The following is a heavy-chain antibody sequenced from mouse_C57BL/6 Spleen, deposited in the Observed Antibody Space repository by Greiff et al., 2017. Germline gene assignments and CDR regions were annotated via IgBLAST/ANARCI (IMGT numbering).Heavy chain of an antibody. Sequence: QVQLQQPGAELVKPGASVKMSCKASGYTFTSYWMHWVKQRPGQGLEWIGMIHPNSGSTNYNEKFKSKATLTVDKSSSTAYMQLSSLTSEDSAVYYCARGGRREYAMDYWGQGTSVTVSS. J-gene: IGHJ4*01. CDR1: GYTFTSYW. CDR2: IHPNSGST. CDR3: ARGGRREYAMDY. V-gene: IGHV1-64*01.